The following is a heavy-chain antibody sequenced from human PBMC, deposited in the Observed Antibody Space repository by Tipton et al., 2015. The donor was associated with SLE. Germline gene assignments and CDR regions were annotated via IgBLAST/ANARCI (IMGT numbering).Heavy chain of an antibody. Sequence: GLVKPSETLSLTCAVYGGSFSGHYCSCIRQCPGKGLEWIGEINHTGSTNYNPSLKSRVTMTVDTSKNQFSLKVRSVTAADTAVYYCARGGGRMFTSSWSSYYFDYWGQGNLVTVSS. J-gene: IGHJ4*02. CDR1: GGSFSGHY. D-gene: IGHD6-13*01. CDR2: INHTGST. V-gene: IGHV4-34*01. CDR3: ARGGGRMFTSSWSSYYFDY.